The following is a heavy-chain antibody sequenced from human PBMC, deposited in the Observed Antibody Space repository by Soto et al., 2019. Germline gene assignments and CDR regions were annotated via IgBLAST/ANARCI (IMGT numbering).Heavy chain of an antibody. CDR2: IDDDGSA. CDR3: ARDIPHNRFDA. D-gene: IGHD2-21*01. Sequence: QLVESGGGLVQPGGSLRISFAASGSTFGSYWMHCVRQAPGKGLVWLSRIDDDGSAVYADSVKGRFTTSRDNAKNTVYLQMNSLRDEDTAVYYCARDIPHNRFDAWGQGTLVTVSS. V-gene: IGHV3-74*01. CDR1: GSTFGSYW. J-gene: IGHJ5*02.